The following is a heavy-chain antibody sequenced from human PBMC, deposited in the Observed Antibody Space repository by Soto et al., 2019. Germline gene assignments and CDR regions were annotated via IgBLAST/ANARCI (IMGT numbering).Heavy chain of an antibody. V-gene: IGHV3-64D*08. CDR1: GGNFIGHA. Sequence: VGLLRLRWSAAGGNFIGHARRRIRQTTGKGLEYVSAISSNGGSTYYADSVKDRFTISRDNSMNTLYLQMSSLSAEDTAVYYCVKGRPVDIVVVPAAGFDYWGQGTLVTVSS. CDR3: VKGRPVDIVVVPAAGFDY. D-gene: IGHD2-2*01. CDR2: ISSNGGST. J-gene: IGHJ4*02.